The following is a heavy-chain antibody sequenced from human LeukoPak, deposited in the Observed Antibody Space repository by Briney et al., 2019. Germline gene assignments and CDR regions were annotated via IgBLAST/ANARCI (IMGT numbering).Heavy chain of an antibody. CDR2: IIPILGIA. Sequence: SVKVSCKASGGTFSSYAISWVRQAPGQGLEWMGRIIPILGIANYAQKFQGRVTITADKSTSTAYMELSSLRSEDTAVCYCARGTLSGAQVPYKYGMDVWGQGTTVTVSS. J-gene: IGHJ6*02. V-gene: IGHV1-69*04. CDR1: GGTFSSYA. CDR3: ARGTLSGAQVPYKYGMDV. D-gene: IGHD1-26*01.